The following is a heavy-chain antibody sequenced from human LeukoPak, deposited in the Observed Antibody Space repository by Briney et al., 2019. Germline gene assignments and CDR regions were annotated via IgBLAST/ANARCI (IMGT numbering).Heavy chain of an antibody. J-gene: IGHJ4*02. CDR2: IYTSGST. D-gene: IGHD3-10*01. Sequence: AETLSLTCTVSGGSISGYYWSWIRQLAGKGLEWIGRIYTSGSTNYNPSLKSRVTMSVDTSKNQFSLKLSSVTAADTAVYYCARDRYYYYGSGSYYLFDYWGQGTLVTVSS. V-gene: IGHV4-4*07. CDR3: ARDRYYYYGSGSYYLFDY. CDR1: GGSISGYY.